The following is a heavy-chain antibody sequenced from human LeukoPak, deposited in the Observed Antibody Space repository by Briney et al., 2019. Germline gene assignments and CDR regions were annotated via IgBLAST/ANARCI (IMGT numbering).Heavy chain of an antibody. V-gene: IGHV4-59*01. CDR1: DGSFSSYF. CDR2: IYYSGSP. D-gene: IGHD3-10*01. Sequence: PSETLSLTCTVSDGSFSSYFWSWIRQPPGKGLEWIVSIYYSGSPNYNPSLKSRVTISRDTSKNHFSLKLSSVTAADTAVYYCARERFDLSYYYYMDVWGKGTAVTISS. CDR3: ARERFDLSYYYYMDV. J-gene: IGHJ6*03.